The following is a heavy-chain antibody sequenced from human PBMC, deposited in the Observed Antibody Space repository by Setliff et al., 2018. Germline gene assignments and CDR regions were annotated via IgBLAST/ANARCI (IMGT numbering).Heavy chain of an antibody. CDR2: IYYSGTT. Sequence: KSSETLSLTCAVSDFSVGSVYYWGWIRQPPGRGLEWIANIYYSGTTHYSPSFESRVTMSVDTSKNQFSLNLSSVTAADTALYYCARGLFGERFFYYMDVWGKGASVTVSS. CDR3: ARGLFGERFFYYMDV. J-gene: IGHJ6*03. V-gene: IGHV4-38-2*01. D-gene: IGHD3-10*02. CDR1: DFSVGSVYY.